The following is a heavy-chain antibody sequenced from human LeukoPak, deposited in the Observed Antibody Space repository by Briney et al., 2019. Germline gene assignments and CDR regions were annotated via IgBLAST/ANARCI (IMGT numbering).Heavy chain of an antibody. J-gene: IGHJ4*02. Sequence: GGALRLSCAASGLNYAHYHMHWVRHSPGKCMEWVYLLSGGGGNTYYADSVKGRFTISRDNSKNSLYLQMNSLRTEDTAFYCCAKASPRGWYHWNYYFDYWGQGTLVTVSS. D-gene: IGHD1-7*01. V-gene: IGHV3-43*02. CDR3: AKASPRGWYHWNYYFDY. CDR2: LSGGGGNT. CDR1: GLNYAHYH.